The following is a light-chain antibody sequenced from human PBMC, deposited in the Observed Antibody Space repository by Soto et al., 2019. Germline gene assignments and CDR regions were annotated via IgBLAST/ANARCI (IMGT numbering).Light chain of an antibody. CDR1: QGISSY. Sequence: AIRMTQSPSSFSASTGDRVTITCRASQGISSYLAWYQQKPGKAPKLLIYAASTLQSGVPSRFSGSGSGTDFTLTIIRLQSEDFATYYCQQYYSYPRTFGQGTKVDIK. CDR3: QQYYSYPRT. J-gene: IGKJ1*01. CDR2: AAS. V-gene: IGKV1-8*01.